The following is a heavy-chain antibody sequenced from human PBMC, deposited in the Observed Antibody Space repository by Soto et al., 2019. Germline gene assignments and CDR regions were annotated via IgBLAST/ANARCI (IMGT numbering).Heavy chain of an antibody. CDR3: ARTGKGYCSGGSCYGLGY. D-gene: IGHD2-15*01. CDR1: GGSISSSNW. V-gene: IGHV4-4*02. Sequence: QVQLQESGPGLVKPSGTLSLTCAVSGGSISSSNWWSWVRQPPGKGLEWIGEIYHSGSTNYNPSLKSRVTISVDQSKNQFSLKLSSVTAADTAVYYCARTGKGYCSGGSCYGLGYWGQGTLVTVSS. CDR2: IYHSGST. J-gene: IGHJ4*02.